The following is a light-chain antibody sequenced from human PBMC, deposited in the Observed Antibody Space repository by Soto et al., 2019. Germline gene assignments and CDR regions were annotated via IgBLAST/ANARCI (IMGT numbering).Light chain of an antibody. CDR2: GAS. CDR1: QSVTSNY. V-gene: IGKV3-20*01. CDR3: QQYSRSPRT. J-gene: IGKJ1*01. Sequence: EVGLTRSPGTLSLSPGERATLSCRASQSVTSNYLAWYQQKPGQAPRLLIYGASNRATGIPDRFSGSGSETDFTLTISRLEPEDFAVYYCQQYSRSPRTFGQGTKVDIK.